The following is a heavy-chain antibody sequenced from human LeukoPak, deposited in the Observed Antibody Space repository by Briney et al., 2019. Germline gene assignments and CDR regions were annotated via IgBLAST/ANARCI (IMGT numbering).Heavy chain of an antibody. CDR1: GFTFSSYA. V-gene: IGHV3-23*01. D-gene: IGHD6-19*01. CDR3: ARAGIAVAGNLGADFDY. CDR2: ISGSGGST. J-gene: IGHJ4*02. Sequence: GASLRLSCAASGFTFSSYAMSWVRQAPGKGLDWVSGISGSGGSTYYTDSVKGRFTISRDNSKNTLYLQMNSLRAEDTAVYYCARAGIAVAGNLGADFDYWGQGTLVTVSS.